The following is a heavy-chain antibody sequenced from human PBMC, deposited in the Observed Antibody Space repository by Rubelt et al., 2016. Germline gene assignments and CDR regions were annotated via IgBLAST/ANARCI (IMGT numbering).Heavy chain of an antibody. Sequence: QVQLVQSGAEVKKPGASVKVSCKASGYTFTSYGISWVRQAPGHWLEWMGWISAYNGNTNYAQKLQGRVTMTTDTSTSTAYMELRSLRSDDTAVYYCARDRSYYGSGSTRGMDVWGQGTTVTVSS. D-gene: IGHD3-10*01. CDR1: GYTFTSYG. V-gene: IGHV1-18*01. CDR3: ARDRSYYGSGSTRGMDV. CDR2: ISAYNGNT. J-gene: IGHJ6*02.